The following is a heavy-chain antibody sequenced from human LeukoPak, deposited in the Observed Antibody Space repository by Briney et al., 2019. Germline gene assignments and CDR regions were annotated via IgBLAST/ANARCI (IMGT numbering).Heavy chain of an antibody. D-gene: IGHD3-16*01. CDR2: ISGSGGST. CDR3: ARLVGVSPLDF. Sequence: PGGSLRLSCAASGFTFSSYAMSWVRQAPGKGLEWVSAISGSGGSTYYADSVKGRFAISRDNSKNTLFLQMHSLRVEDTAIYYCARLVGVSPLDFWGRGTLVTVSS. CDR1: GFTFSSYA. J-gene: IGHJ4*02. V-gene: IGHV3-23*01.